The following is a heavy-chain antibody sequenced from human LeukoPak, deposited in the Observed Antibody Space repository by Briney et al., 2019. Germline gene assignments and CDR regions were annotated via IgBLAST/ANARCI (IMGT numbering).Heavy chain of an antibody. J-gene: IGHJ4*02. D-gene: IGHD3-3*01. V-gene: IGHV3-48*03. CDR1: GFTFSSYE. Sequence: GGSLRLSCAASGFTFSSYEMNWVRQAPGKGLEWIAYLSSSGSAFSYADSVKGRFTIARDSAKNSVYLEMNSLRADDTAVYYCARSARLMKGVVEVTALDDWGQGTLVTVSS. CDR3: ARSARLMKGVVEVTALDD. CDR2: LSSSGSAF.